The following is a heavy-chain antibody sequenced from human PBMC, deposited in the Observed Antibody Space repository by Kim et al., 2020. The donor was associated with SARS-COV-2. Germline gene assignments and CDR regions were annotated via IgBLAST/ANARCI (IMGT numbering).Heavy chain of an antibody. CDR3: AKLVVAATNLPYGMDV. V-gene: IGHV3-23*01. CDR1: GFTFSNYA. CDR2: LSGSGLST. J-gene: IGHJ6*02. D-gene: IGHD2-15*01. Sequence: GGSLRLSCAASGFTFSNYAMNWVRQAPGKGLEWVSTLSGSGLSTYYADSVKGRFTISGDSSKNTLFLQMNSLRTEDTAVYYCAKLVVAATNLPYGMDVWGQGTTVTVSS.